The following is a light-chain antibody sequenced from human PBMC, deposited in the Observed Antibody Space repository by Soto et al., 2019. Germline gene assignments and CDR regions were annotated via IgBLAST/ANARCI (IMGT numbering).Light chain of an antibody. V-gene: IGLV2-8*01. Sequence: QSALTQPPSASGSPGQSVAISCSGTSSDVGGYNYVSWYQQHPGKAPKLMIYDVNKRPSGVPDRFSGSKSGNTASLTVSGLQAEDEADYYCSSYTSSSTLGVFGGGTKVTVL. J-gene: IGLJ2*01. CDR1: SSDVGGYNY. CDR2: DVN. CDR3: SSYTSSSTLGV.